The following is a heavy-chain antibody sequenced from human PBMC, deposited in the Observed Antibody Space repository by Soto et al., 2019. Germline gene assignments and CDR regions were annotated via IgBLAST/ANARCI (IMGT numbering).Heavy chain of an antibody. J-gene: IGHJ6*03. Sequence: GASVKVSCKASGYTFTSYDINWVRQATGQGLEWMGWMNPNSGNTGYAQKFQGRVTMTRNTSISTAYMELSSLRSEDTAVYYCARGQVTTVPFAYYYYYYMDVCGKGTTVTVSS. D-gene: IGHD4-4*01. CDR3: ARGQVTTVPFAYYYYYYMDV. V-gene: IGHV1-8*01. CDR1: GYTFTSYD. CDR2: MNPNSGNT.